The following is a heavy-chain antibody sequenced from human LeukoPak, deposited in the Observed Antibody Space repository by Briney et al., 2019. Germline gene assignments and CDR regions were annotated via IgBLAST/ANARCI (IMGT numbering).Heavy chain of an antibody. V-gene: IGHV4-34*01. CDR1: GGSFSGYY. Sequence: SETLSLTCAVYGGSFSGYYWSWIRQPPGKGLEWIGEINHSGSTNYNPSLTSRGTISVETSKNKFSLKLSSVTAAHTAVYYRARFRAAAGNNWFDPWGQGTLVTVSS. CDR3: ARFRAAAGNNWFDP. J-gene: IGHJ5*02. CDR2: INHSGST. D-gene: IGHD6-13*01.